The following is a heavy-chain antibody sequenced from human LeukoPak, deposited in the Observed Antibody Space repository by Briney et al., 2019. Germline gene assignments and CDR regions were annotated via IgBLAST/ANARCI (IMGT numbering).Heavy chain of an antibody. CDR1: GGPISSYY. V-gene: IGHV4-59*07. D-gene: IGHD5-18*01. J-gene: IGHJ6*03. Sequence: PSDPLSLTCTVSGGPISSYYWSWIRQPPGKGLEWIGYIYYSGSTNYNPSLKGRVTISVDTSKNQFSLKLSSVTAADTAVYYCASCERGYSYGYDYYYYMDVWGKGTTVTVSS. CDR2: IYYSGST. CDR3: ASCERGYSYGYDYYYYMDV.